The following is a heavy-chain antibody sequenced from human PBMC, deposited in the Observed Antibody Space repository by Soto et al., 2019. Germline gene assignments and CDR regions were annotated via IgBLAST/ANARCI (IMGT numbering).Heavy chain of an antibody. CDR2: IHPGDSDT. CDR3: ARHLRGYGMDV. V-gene: IGHV5-51*01. CDR1: GYSFASYW. D-gene: IGHD3-10*01. Sequence: GESLKISCKVSGYSFASYWIGRVRQMPGKGLEWLAIIHPGDSDTIYSPSFQGQVTISADKSISTAYLQWTSVRASDTAIYYCARHLRGYGMDVWGQGSTVTVSS. J-gene: IGHJ6*02.